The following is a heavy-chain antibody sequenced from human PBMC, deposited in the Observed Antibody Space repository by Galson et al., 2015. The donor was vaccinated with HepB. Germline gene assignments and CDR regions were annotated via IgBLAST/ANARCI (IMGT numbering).Heavy chain of an antibody. J-gene: IGHJ3*02. CDR3: AKDRGGVPGGIDASDI. V-gene: IGHV1-2*07. Sequence: SVKVSCKASGYTFNEYYIHWVRQAPGQGLEWIGWMGPNSGAIYMVSWFKGRVTMTHDTTSSTAYMEMTGLTYGDTAVYYCAKDRGGVPGGIDASDIWGHGTLVTVSS. CDR1: GYTFNEYY. CDR2: MGPNSGAI. D-gene: IGHD3-10*01.